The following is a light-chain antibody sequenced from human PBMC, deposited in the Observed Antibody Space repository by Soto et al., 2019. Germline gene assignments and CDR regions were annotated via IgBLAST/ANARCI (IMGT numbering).Light chain of an antibody. CDR1: SGHSSYI. Sequence: QSVLTQSSSASASLGSSVKLTCTLSSGHSSYIIAWHQQQPGRAPRYLMKLEAGGSYNKGSGVPYRFSGSSSGADRYLTISNLHVEDEADYCSETWDSNILVFGGGTKVTVL. J-gene: IGLJ2*01. CDR3: ETWDSNILV. CDR2: LEAGGSY. V-gene: IGLV4-60*02.